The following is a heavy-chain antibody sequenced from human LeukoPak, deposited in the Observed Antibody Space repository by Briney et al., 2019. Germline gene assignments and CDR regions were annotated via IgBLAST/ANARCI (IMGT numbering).Heavy chain of an antibody. D-gene: IGHD3-22*01. J-gene: IGHJ4*02. CDR3: ARLYYDSSGYYQICYFDY. V-gene: IGHV4-39*01. Sequence: WVRQAPGKGLEWIGSIYYSGSTYYNPSLKSRVTMSVDTSKNQFSLNLSSVTAADTAVYYCARLYYDSSGYYQICYFDYWGQGTLVTVSS. CDR2: IYYSGST.